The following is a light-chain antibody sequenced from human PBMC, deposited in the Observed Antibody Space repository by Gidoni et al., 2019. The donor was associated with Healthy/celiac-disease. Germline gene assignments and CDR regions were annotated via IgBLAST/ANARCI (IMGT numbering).Light chain of an antibody. CDR3: HQRSNWPPWT. CDR2: DAS. CDR1: QSVSSS. J-gene: IGKJ1*01. Sequence: DIVLTQPQATLSLAPGERATLSCRASQSVSSSLACYHKHPGQAPRLLIYDASNSATGTPARFSGSGSWTDFSLTISSLEPDDFAVYYCHQRSNWPPWTFGQGTKVEIK. V-gene: IGKV3-11*01.